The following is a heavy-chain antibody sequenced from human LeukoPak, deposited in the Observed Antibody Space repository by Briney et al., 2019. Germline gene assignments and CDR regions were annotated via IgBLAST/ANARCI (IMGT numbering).Heavy chain of an antibody. Sequence: LSLTCAVYGGSFSGYYWSWIRQAPGKGLEWVSYISSSGSTIYYADSVKGRFTISRDNAKNSLYLQMNSLRAEDTAVYYCAREGSSGYIFDYWGQGTLVTVSS. CDR2: ISSSGSTI. V-gene: IGHV3-11*01. CDR3: AREGSSGYIFDY. CDR1: GGSFSGYY. J-gene: IGHJ4*02. D-gene: IGHD3-22*01.